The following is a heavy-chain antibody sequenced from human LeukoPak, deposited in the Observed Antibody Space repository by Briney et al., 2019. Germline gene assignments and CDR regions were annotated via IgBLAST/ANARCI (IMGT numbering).Heavy chain of an antibody. V-gene: IGHV3-48*02. J-gene: IGHJ6*02. CDR3: ARAYHYGSGYGMDV. Sequence: PGGSLRLSCAASGFTFSSYTMSWVRQAAGKGLEWVSYISSSSSTIYYADSVKGRFTISRDNAKNSLYLQMNSLRDEDTAVYYCARAYHYGSGYGMDVWGQGTTVTVSS. CDR2: ISSSSSTI. CDR1: GFTFSSYT. D-gene: IGHD3-10*01.